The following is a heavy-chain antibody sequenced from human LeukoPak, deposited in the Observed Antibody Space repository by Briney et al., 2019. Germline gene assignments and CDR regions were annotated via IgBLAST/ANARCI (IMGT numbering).Heavy chain of an antibody. J-gene: IGHJ6*03. D-gene: IGHD3-10*01. V-gene: IGHV1-2*02. Sequence: ASVKVSCKASGYTFTGYYMHWVRQAPGQGLEWMGWINPNSGGTNYAQKFQGRVTMTRDTSISTAYMELSRLRSDDTAVYYCARDRVTMVRGVIQYYYYYYMDVWGKGTTVSISS. CDR2: INPNSGGT. CDR3: ARDRVTMVRGVIQYYYYYYMDV. CDR1: GYTFTGYY.